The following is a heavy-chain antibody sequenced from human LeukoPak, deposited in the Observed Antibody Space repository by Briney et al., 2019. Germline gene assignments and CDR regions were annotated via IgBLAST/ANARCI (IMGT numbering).Heavy chain of an antibody. CDR3: ARAAGVRNWFDP. Sequence: GGSLRLSCVASGFTFNSYAMNWVRQAPGKGLEWVAVISFDESHEYYAGSVKGRFTISRDNSRNTVYLQMDSLRAEDTAVYYCARAAGVRNWFDPWGQGTLVTVSS. J-gene: IGHJ5*02. V-gene: IGHV3-30*14. CDR1: GFTFNSYA. CDR2: ISFDESHE.